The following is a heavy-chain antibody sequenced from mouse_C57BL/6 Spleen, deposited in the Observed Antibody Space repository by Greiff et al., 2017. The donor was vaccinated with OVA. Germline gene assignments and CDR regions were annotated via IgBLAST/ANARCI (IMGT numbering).Heavy chain of an antibody. J-gene: IGHJ3*01. CDR2: IDPSDSYT. CDR1: GYTFTSYW. D-gene: IGHD1-1*01. Sequence: VQLQQSGAELAKPGASVKLSCKASGYTFTSYWMQWVKQRPGQGLEWIGEIDPSDSYTNYNQKFKGKATLTVDTSSSTAYMQLSSLTSEDSAVYYCARRYGSSYLDAYWGQGTLVTVSA. CDR3: ARRYGSSYLDAY. V-gene: IGHV1-50*01.